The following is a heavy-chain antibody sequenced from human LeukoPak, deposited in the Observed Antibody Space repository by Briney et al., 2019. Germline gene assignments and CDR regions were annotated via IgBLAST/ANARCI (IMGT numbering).Heavy chain of an antibody. CDR3: ARGDYGDYNYYYYMDV. CDR2: MNPNSGNT. J-gene: IGHJ6*03. CDR1: GYTFTSYD. V-gene: IGHV1-8*03. D-gene: IGHD4-17*01. Sequence: WASVKVSCKASGYTFTSYDINWVRQATGQGLEWMGWMNPNSGNTGYAQKFQGRVTITRNTSISTVYMELSSLRSEDTAVYYCARGDYGDYNYYYYMDVWGKGTTVTVSS.